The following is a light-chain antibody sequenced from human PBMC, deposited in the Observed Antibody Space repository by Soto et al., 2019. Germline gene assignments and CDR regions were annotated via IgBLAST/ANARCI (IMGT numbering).Light chain of an antibody. CDR2: DAS. CDR1: QSISSR. J-gene: IGKJ2*01. Sequence: EIVLTQSPGTLSLSPGEGATLSCRASQSISSRLAWYQQKPGQAPRLLIYDASNSATGIPDRFSGSGSGADFTLTIIRLEPDDVVVYYCQHHGDTLPNTFGQGTKLEIK. CDR3: QHHGDTLPNT. V-gene: IGKV3-20*01.